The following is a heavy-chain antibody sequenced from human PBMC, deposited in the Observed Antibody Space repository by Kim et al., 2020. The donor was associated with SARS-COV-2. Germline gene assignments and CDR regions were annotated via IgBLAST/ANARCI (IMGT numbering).Heavy chain of an antibody. Sequence: ASVKVSCKTSGYTFTSHTIHWVRQVPGQRLEWMGWTTAGSGNTEYSQHFQGRVTITTDTSANTVFMELSSLRSEDTAVYYCARDFNPGGYGIDPRGQGTL. CDR2: TTAGSGNT. J-gene: IGHJ5*02. D-gene: IGHD5-12*01. V-gene: IGHV1-3*01. CDR1: GYTFTSHT. CDR3: ARDFNPGGYGIDP.